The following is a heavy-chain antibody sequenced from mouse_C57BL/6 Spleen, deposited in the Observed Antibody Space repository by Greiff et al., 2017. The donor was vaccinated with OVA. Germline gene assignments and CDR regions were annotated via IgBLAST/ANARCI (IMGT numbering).Heavy chain of an antibody. J-gene: IGHJ3*01. V-gene: IGHV1-26*01. CDR2: INPNNGGT. D-gene: IGHD2-3*01. CDR1: GYTFTDYY. Sequence: VQLQQSGPELVKPGASVKISCKASGYTFTDYYMNWVKQSHGKSLEWIGDINPNNGGTSYNQTFKGKATLTVDKSSSTAYMELRSLTSEDSAVYYCARDGYYQFAYWGQGTLVTVSA. CDR3: ARDGYYQFAY.